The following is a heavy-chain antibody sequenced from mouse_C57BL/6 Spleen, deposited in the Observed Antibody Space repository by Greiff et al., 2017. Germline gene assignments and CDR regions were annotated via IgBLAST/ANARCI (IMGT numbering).Heavy chain of an antibody. CDR2: IDPSDSYT. J-gene: IGHJ3*01. Sequence: QVQLKQPGAELVRPGTSVKLSCKASGYSFTSYCMHWVKQRPGQGLEWIGVIDPSDSYTNYNQKFKGKATLTVDTSSSTDYMRLSSLTSEDSAGYYCARWLLRAYWGQGTLVTVSA. CDR1: GYSFTSYC. V-gene: IGHV1-59*01. CDR3: ARWLLRAY. D-gene: IGHD2-3*01.